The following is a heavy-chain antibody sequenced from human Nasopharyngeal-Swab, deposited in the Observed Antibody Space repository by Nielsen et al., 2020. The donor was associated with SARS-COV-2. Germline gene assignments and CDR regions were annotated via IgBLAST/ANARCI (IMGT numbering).Heavy chain of an antibody. Sequence: GGSLRLSCAASGFTVSSNYMSWTPQPPGRGLAWVSGINWNGGSTGYADSVKGRFTISRDNAKNSLYLQMNSLRAEDTAVYYCATGSTTVVTPEYYYYMDVWGKGTTVTVSS. D-gene: IGHD4-23*01. J-gene: IGHJ6*03. CDR3: ATGSTTVVTPEYYYYMDV. CDR2: INWNGGST. CDR1: GFTVSSNY. V-gene: IGHV3-20*04.